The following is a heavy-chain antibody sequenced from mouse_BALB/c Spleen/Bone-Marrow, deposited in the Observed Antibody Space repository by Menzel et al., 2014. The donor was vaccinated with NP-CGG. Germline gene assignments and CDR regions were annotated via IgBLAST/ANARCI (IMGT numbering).Heavy chain of an antibody. V-gene: IGHV1S81*02. CDR1: GYTFTSYW. D-gene: IGHD1-1*01. CDR3: ARSSYYYGSSYVNAMDY. CDR2: INPSNGRT. J-gene: IGHJ4*01. Sequence: QVQLQQPGAELVKPGASVKLSCKASGYTFTSYWMHWVKQRPGQGLEWIGEINPSNGRTNYNEKFKSKATLTVDKSSSTAYMQLSILTSEDSAVYYGARSSYYYGSSYVNAMDYWGQGTSVTVSS.